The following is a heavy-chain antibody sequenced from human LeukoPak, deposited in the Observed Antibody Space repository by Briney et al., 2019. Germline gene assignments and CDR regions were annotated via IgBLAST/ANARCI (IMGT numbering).Heavy chain of an antibody. CDR1: GFTFSSYA. D-gene: IGHD6-13*01. CDR3: ATSGGYSSSWYISAFDI. J-gene: IGHJ3*02. Sequence: GGSLRLSCAASGFTFSSYAMHWVRQAPGKGLEWVAVISYDGSNKYYADSVKGRFTISRDNSKSTLYLQMNSLRAEDTAVYYCATSGGYSSSWYISAFDIWGQGTMVTVSS. CDR2: ISYDGSNK. V-gene: IGHV3-30*04.